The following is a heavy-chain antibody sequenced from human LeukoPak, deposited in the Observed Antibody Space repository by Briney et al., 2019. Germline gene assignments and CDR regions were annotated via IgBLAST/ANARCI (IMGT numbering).Heavy chain of an antibody. Sequence: GASLQISCKGSGYRFPTYWIGWVRQMPGKGLEWMGIIYPNDADTRYSPSFQGQVTISADKSIRTAYLQWSSLKASDTAMYYCARRGYSGNEEFDYWGQGTLVTVSS. CDR3: ARRGYSGNEEFDY. V-gene: IGHV5-51*01. CDR1: GYRFPTYW. D-gene: IGHD5-12*01. CDR2: IYPNDADT. J-gene: IGHJ4*02.